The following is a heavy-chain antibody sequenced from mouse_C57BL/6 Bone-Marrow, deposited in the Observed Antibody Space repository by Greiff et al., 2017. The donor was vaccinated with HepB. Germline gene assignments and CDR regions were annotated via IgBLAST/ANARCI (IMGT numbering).Heavy chain of an antibody. D-gene: IGHD1-1*01. V-gene: IGHV7-3*01. CDR3: ARSHYGSSYWFAY. Sequence: EVKLVESGGGLVQPGGSLSLSCAASGFTFTDYYMSWVRQPPGKALEWLGFIRNKANGYTTEYSASVKGRFTISRDNSQSILYLQMNALRAEDSATYYCARSHYGSSYWFAYWGQGTLVTVSA. CDR2: IRNKANGYTT. J-gene: IGHJ3*01. CDR1: GFTFTDYY.